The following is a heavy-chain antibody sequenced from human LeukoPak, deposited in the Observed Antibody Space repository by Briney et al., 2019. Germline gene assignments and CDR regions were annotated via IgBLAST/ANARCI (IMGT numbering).Heavy chain of an antibody. J-gene: IGHJ5*02. D-gene: IGHD3-22*01. CDR3: ARGNKYYYDSSGYYH. CDR1: GGTFSSYA. Sequence: SVKVSCKASGGTFSSYAISWVRQAPGQGLEWMGGIIPIFGTANYAQKFQGRVTITADESTSTAYMELSSLRSEDTAVYYCARGNKYYYDSSGYYHWSQGTLVTVSS. CDR2: IIPIFGTA. V-gene: IGHV1-69*13.